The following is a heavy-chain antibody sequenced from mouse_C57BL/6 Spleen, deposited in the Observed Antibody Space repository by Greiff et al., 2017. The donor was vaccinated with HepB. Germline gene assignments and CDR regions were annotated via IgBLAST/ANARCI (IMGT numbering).Heavy chain of an antibody. V-gene: IGHV14-4*01. CDR3: TFLGSAWFAY. D-gene: IGHD3-3*01. J-gene: IGHJ3*01. CDR1: GFNIKDDY. Sequence: VQLKESGAELVRPGASVKLSCTASGFNIKDDYMHWVKQRPEQGLEWIGWIDPENGDTEYASKFQGKATITADTSSNTAYLQLSSLTSEDTAVYYCTFLGSAWFAYWGQGTLVTVSA. CDR2: IDPENGDT.